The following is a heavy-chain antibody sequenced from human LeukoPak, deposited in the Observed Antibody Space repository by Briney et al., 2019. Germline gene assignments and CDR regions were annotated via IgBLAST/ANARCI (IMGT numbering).Heavy chain of an antibody. CDR3: ARSDPPLLWFGDSWFDP. D-gene: IGHD3-10*01. CDR1: GYTFTSYY. V-gene: IGHV1-46*01. J-gene: IGHJ5*02. Sequence: ASVKVSCKASGYTFTSYYVHWVRQAPGQGLEWMGIINPSGGSTSYAQKFQGRVTMTRDTSTSTVYMELSSLRSEDTAVYYCARSDPPLLWFGDSWFDPWGQGTLVTVSS. CDR2: INPSGGST.